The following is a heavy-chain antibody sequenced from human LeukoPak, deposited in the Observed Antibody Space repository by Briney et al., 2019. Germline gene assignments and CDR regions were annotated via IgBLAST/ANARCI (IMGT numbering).Heavy chain of an antibody. CDR2: IGGSDRNT. J-gene: IGHJ4*02. D-gene: IGHD3-9*01. Sequence: PGGSLRLSCAASRFIFSSYAMSWVRQAPGKGLEWVSTIGGSDRNTYYADSVKGRFTISRDNSQNTLYLQMNSLRAEDTAVYYCAKLDDYDILTGYSYFDYWGQGTLVTVSS. CDR1: RFIFSSYA. V-gene: IGHV3-23*01. CDR3: AKLDDYDILTGYSYFDY.